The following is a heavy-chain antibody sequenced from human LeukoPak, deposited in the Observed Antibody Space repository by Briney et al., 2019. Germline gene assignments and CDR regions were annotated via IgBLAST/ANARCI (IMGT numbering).Heavy chain of an antibody. CDR1: GFTFSNAW. CDR2: IKSKTDGGTT. J-gene: IGHJ3*02. V-gene: IGHV3-15*01. CDR3: TTEWRELQTGAFDI. Sequence: PGGSLRLSCAASGFTFSNAWMSWVRQAPGKGLEWVGRIKSKTDGGTTDYAAPVKGRFTFSGDDSKNTLYLQMNSLKTEDTAVYYRTTEWRELQTGAFDIWGQGTMVTVSS. D-gene: IGHD1-26*01.